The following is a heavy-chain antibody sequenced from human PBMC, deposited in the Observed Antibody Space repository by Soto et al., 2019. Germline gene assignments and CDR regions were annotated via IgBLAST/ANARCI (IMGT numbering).Heavy chain of an antibody. J-gene: IGHJ6*02. V-gene: IGHV3-48*02. CDR1: GFTLSSYS. Sequence: PGGSLRLSCEVSGFTLSSYSMNWVRQAPGKGLEWVSFITSSGSTTYYADSVKGRFTVSRDNVKNSLFLQMNSLRDEDTAVYYCARVAIASGGVIAVTYALDVWGQGTTVTVSS. CDR3: ARVAIASGGVIAVTYALDV. CDR2: ITSSGSTT. D-gene: IGHD3-16*02.